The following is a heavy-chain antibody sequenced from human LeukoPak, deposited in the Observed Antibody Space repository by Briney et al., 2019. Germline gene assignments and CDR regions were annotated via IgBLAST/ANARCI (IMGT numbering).Heavy chain of an antibody. CDR3: ASMDYGDYGRRYFDY. D-gene: IGHD4-17*01. CDR1: GYTFTGYY. V-gene: IGHV1-2*02. Sequence: ASVKVSCKASGYTFTGYYMHWVRQAPGRGLEWMGWINPNSGGTNYAQKFQGRVTMTRDTSISTAYMELSRLRSDDTAVYYCASMDYGDYGRRYFDYWGQGTLVTVSS. J-gene: IGHJ4*02. CDR2: INPNSGGT.